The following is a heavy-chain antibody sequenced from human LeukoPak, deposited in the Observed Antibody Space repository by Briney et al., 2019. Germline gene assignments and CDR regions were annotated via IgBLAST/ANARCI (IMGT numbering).Heavy chain of an antibody. CDR3: AKAHSSGWRDAPHFDY. CDR2: IRYDGSNK. CDR1: GFTFSSYG. Sequence: GGSLRLSCAASGFTFSSYGMHWVRQAPGKGLEWVAFIRYDGSNKYYADSVKGRFTISRDNSKNTLYLQMNSLRAEDTAVYYCAKAHSSGWRDAPHFDYWGQGTLVTVSS. V-gene: IGHV3-30*02. D-gene: IGHD6-19*01. J-gene: IGHJ4*02.